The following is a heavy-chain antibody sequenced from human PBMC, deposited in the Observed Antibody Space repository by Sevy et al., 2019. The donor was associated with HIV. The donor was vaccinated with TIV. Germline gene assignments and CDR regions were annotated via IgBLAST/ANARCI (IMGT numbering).Heavy chain of an antibody. Sequence: ASVMVSCKASGYTFTGYYMHWVRQAPGLGLEWMGWINPNSGGTKYAQKFQGRVTMTRDTSISTAYMELSRLKSDDTAVYYCTRGPSGFSGSDLAYWGQGTLVTVSS. D-gene: IGHD3-22*01. CDR3: TRGPSGFSGSDLAY. V-gene: IGHV1-2*02. CDR2: INPNSGGT. CDR1: GYTFTGYY. J-gene: IGHJ4*02.